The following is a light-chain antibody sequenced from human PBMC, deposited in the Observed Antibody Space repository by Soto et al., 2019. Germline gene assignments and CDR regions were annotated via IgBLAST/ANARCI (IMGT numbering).Light chain of an antibody. CDR3: QQRLSWPIT. J-gene: IGKJ5*01. V-gene: IGKV3-11*01. CDR1: ESVRDE. CDR2: DSS. Sequence: EAVLTQSPATLSLSPGERATLSCRASESVRDELGWYQQKPGQAPRLLIFDSSNRSTGIPARFRGSGYGTDFALSISSLEPEDFAVYYCQQRLSWPITFGQGTRLEI.